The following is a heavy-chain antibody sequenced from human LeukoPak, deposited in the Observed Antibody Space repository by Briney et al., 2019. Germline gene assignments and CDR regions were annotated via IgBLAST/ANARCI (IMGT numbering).Heavy chain of an antibody. J-gene: IGHJ4*02. D-gene: IGHD1-26*01. CDR1: GGTFSSYA. V-gene: IGHV1-69*13. Sequence: SVKVSCKASGGTFSSYAISWVRQAPGQGLEWMGGIIPIFGTANYAQKFQGRVTITADESTSTAYMELRSLRSDDTAVYYCARDEGATVDYWGQGTLVTVSS. CDR2: IIPIFGTA. CDR3: ARDEGATVDY.